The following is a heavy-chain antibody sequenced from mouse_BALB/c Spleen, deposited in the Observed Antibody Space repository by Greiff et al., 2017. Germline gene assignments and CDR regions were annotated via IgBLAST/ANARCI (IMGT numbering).Heavy chain of an antibody. CDR1: GYTFTSYW. Sequence: DLVKPGASVKLSCKASGYTFTSYWINWIKQRPGQGLEWIGRIAPGRGSTYYNEMFKGKATLTVDTSSSPAYLQHSSLSSEDSAVYFCARWSYAPEGYFDVWGAGTTVTVSS. CDR2: IAPGRGST. V-gene: IGHV1S41*01. CDR3: ARWSYAPEGYFDV. J-gene: IGHJ1*01. D-gene: IGHD6-5*01.